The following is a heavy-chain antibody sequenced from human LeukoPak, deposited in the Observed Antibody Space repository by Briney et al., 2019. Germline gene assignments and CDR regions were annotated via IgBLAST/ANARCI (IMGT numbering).Heavy chain of an antibody. V-gene: IGHV4-59*08. CDR1: GFTFSAYA. CDR3: ARGARAGYNLEPFDY. CDR2: IYYSGST. D-gene: IGHD5-24*01. Sequence: GSLRLSCEASGFTFSAYAMTWVRQAPGKGLEWIGYIYYSGSTKYNPSLKSRVTISVDTSKNQFSLKLSSVTAADTAVYYCARGARAGYNLEPFDYWGQGTLVTVSS. J-gene: IGHJ4*02.